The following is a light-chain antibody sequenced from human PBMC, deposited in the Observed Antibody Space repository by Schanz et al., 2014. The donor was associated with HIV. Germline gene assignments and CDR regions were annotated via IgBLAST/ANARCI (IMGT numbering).Light chain of an antibody. CDR1: SSDVGGYNY. V-gene: IGLV2-14*03. Sequence: HSALTQPASVSGSPGQSITISCTGTSSDVGGYNYVSWYQQHPGKAPKLMIYDVSNRPSGVSTRFSGSKSDNTASLTISGLQAEDEADYYCCSYAGSVVFGGGTKLTVL. CDR2: DVS. CDR3: CSYAGSVV. J-gene: IGLJ2*01.